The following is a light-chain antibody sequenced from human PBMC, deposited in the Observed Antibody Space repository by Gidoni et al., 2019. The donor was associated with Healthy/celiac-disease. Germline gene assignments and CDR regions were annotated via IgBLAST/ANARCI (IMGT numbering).Light chain of an antibody. CDR2: KDS. CDR1: ALPKQY. CDR3: QSADSSGTLVV. Sequence: SYELTQPPSLSVSPGQTARITCSGDALPKQYAYWYQPKPGQAPVLVIYKDSERPSGVPERFSGSSSGTTVTLTISGVQAEDEADYYCQSADSSGTLVVFGGGTKLTVL. V-gene: IGLV3-25*03. J-gene: IGLJ2*01.